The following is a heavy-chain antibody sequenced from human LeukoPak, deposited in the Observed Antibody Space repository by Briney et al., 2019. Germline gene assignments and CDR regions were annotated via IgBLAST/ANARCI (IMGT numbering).Heavy chain of an antibody. CDR3: ARDSSIGYDRVNFDY. J-gene: IGHJ4*02. V-gene: IGHV3-74*01. CDR2: INSDGSST. Sequence: GGSLRLSCLGSGFTFSSHDMDWVRQVPGKGLVWVSRINSDGSSTTYADSVKGRFTISRDNAKNTLYLQMNSLRAEDTAVYYCARDSSIGYDRVNFDYWGQGTLVTVSS. D-gene: IGHD3-22*01. CDR1: GFTFSSHD.